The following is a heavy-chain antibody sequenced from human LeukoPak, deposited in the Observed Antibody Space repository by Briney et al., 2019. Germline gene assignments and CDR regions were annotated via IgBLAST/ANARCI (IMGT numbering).Heavy chain of an antibody. CDR2: INPNSGGT. D-gene: IGHD3-10*01. V-gene: IGHV1-2*02. Sequence: ASVKVSCKASGYTFTGYYMHWVRQAPGQGLEWMGWINPNSGGTNYAQKFQGRVTMTRDTSISTAYMELSRLRSDDTAVYYCARDLWFGDRIAFDIWGQGTMVTVSS. J-gene: IGHJ3*02. CDR3: ARDLWFGDRIAFDI. CDR1: GYTFTGYY.